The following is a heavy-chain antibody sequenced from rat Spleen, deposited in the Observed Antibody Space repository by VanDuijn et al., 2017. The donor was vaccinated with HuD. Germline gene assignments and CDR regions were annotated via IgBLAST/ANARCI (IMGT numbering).Heavy chain of an antibody. CDR1: GFTFSTAW. CDR2: IKAKSNNYAT. Sequence: EVQVLESGGGLVQPGNSLKLSCATSGFTFSTAWMYWYRQFPEKRLEWVARIKAKSNNYATDYTESVKGRFTISRDDSKSSIYLQMNNLKEEDTAIYYCAVYGGYGDYFDYWGQGVMVTVSS. J-gene: IGHJ2*01. V-gene: IGHV6-6*01. D-gene: IGHD1-11*01. CDR3: AVYGGYGDYFDY.